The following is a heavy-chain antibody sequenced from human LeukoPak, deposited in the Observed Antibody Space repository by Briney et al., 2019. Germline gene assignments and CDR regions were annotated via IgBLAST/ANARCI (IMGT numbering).Heavy chain of an antibody. Sequence: GGTLRLSCAASGFSFSSSYMSWVCHAPGKGLEWVSSISRSSIYIYYAVSVKGRFTVSEDNAKNSLYLQMNSLRGEDTAVYYCARVGCSSSSCPMDVWGQGATVTVSS. CDR3: ARVGCSSSSCPMDV. D-gene: IGHD2-2*01. J-gene: IGHJ6*02. CDR2: ISRSSIYI. V-gene: IGHV3-21*01. CDR1: GFSFSSSY.